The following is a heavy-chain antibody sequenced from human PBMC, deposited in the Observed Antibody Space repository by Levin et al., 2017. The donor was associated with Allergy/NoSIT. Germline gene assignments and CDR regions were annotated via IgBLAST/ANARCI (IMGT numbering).Heavy chain of an antibody. D-gene: IGHD2-21*01. CDR2: ISGDSRTI. Sequence: PGGSLRLSCEVSGFTFSSYAMSWIRQTPDKGPEWISIISGDSRTIYYAGSVRGRFTVSRDNSKNTLFLQMNSLRAEDTALYYCVSYRYGPYIPIAYWGQGTMVTVSS. J-gene: IGHJ4*02. V-gene: IGHV3-23*01. CDR1: GFTFSSYA. CDR3: VSYRYGPYIPIAY.